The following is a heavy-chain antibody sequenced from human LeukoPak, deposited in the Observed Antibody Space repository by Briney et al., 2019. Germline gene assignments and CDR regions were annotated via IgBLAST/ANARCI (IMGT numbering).Heavy chain of an antibody. CDR2: IHYSGST. D-gene: IGHD2-15*01. J-gene: IGHJ3*02. Sequence: SETLSLTCTVSSGSINNYYWSWIRQPPGGGLEWIAYIHYSGSTDYNPSLKSRATMSIDTSKKQFSLRLSSVTAADTAVYYCARLGGGRGRALDIWGQGTMVTVSS. CDR1: SGSINNYY. V-gene: IGHV4-59*01. CDR3: ARLGGGRGRALDI.